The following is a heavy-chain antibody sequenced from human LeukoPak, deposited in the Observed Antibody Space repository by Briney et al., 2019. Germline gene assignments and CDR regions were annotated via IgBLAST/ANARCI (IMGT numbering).Heavy chain of an antibody. J-gene: IGHJ4*02. CDR1: RFTLSKYA. CDR2: ISNRGKNP. Sequence: VRSLRLSCSASRFTLSKYAMYSGRQAPREGLEWVAVISNRGKNPYYADSMEGRFTVSRDNSKNTLYLQRNSLRAKDTAMYSWSRAPNSSTWYMGGGFDYWGQGTLVTVSS. V-gene: IGHV3-30*04. CDR3: SRAPNSSTWYMGGGFDY. D-gene: IGHD6-13*01.